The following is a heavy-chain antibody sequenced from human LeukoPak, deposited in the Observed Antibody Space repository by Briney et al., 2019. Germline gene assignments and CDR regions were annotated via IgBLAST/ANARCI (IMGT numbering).Heavy chain of an antibody. CDR2: ISAYNGNT. Sequence: ASVKVSCKASGYTFTSYGISWVRQAPGQGLEWIGWISAYNGNTNYAQKLQGRVTMTTDTSTSTAYMELRSLRSDDTAVYYCARVHGYCTNGVCFLFDPWGQGTLVTVSS. V-gene: IGHV1-18*01. CDR3: ARVHGYCTNGVCFLFDP. D-gene: IGHD2-8*01. J-gene: IGHJ5*02. CDR1: GYTFTSYG.